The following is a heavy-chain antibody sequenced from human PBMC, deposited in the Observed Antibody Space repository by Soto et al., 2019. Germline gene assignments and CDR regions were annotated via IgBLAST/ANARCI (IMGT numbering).Heavy chain of an antibody. J-gene: IGHJ4*02. Sequence: QVQLQESGPGLVKPSQTLSLTCTVSGGSISSGDYYWSWIRQPPGKGLEWIGYIYYSGSTYYNPSLKSRVTISVDTSKTQFSLKLSSVTAADTAVYYCARDSDHCSGGSCYPDYWGQGTLVTVSS. CDR3: ARDSDHCSGGSCYPDY. CDR1: GGSISSGDYY. CDR2: IYYSGST. D-gene: IGHD2-15*01. V-gene: IGHV4-30-4*01.